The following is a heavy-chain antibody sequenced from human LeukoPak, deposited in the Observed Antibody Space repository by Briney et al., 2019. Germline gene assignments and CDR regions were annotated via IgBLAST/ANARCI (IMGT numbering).Heavy chain of an antibody. CDR3: ASVAHYYYYGMDV. J-gene: IGHJ6*02. D-gene: IGHD5-12*01. CDR2: IYHSGST. CDR1: GGSISSYS. V-gene: IGHV4-30-2*01. Sequence: SETLSLTCTVSGGSISSYSWSWIRQPPGKGLEWIGYIYHSGSTYYNPSLKSRVTISVDRSKNQFSLKLSSVTAADTAVYYCASVAHYYYYGMDVWGQGTTVTVSS.